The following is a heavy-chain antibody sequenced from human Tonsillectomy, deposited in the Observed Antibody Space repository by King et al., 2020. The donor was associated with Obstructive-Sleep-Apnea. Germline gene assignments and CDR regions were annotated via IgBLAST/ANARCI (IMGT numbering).Heavy chain of an antibody. CDR1: RFTFSNYA. J-gene: IGHJ2*01. Sequence: VQLVESGGGVVQPGGSLRLSCAASRFTFSNYAMHWVRQAPGKGLEWVAFIRYDGSNEYYVDSVKGRFIISRDDSKNTRYLQMNSLRAEDTAVYYCARGGSYWYFDLWGRGTLVTVSS. CDR3: ARGGSYWYFDL. D-gene: IGHD1-26*01. CDR2: IRYDGSNE. V-gene: IGHV3-30*02.